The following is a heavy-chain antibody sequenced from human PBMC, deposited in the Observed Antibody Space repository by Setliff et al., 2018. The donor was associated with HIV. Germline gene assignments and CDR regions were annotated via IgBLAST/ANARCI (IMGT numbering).Heavy chain of an antibody. CDR2: IYTSGST. Sequence: PSETLSLTCTVSGGSISDHYWSWIRQPPGKTLELIGYIYTSGSTNYNPSLRSRVTISVDTSKNQFSLNLNSVIAADTAMYFCARDATSEGYMDVWGKGTTVTVSS. V-gene: IGHV4-4*08. J-gene: IGHJ6*03. CDR3: ARDATSEGYMDV. CDR1: GGSISDHY.